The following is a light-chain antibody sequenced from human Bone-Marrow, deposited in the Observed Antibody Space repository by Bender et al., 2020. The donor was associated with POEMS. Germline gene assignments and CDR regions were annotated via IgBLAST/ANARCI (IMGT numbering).Light chain of an antibody. CDR3: QSFDTSLSGWV. V-gene: IGLV2-14*02. CDR2: EDN. J-gene: IGLJ3*02. CDR1: TSDIGSYNL. Sequence: QSVLTQPASVSASPGQSINITCTGSTSDIGSYNLVSWYQQHPGKGPKLMIYEDNKRPSGVSNRFSGSKSGTSVSLAITGLQAEDEADYYCQSFDTSLSGWVFGAGTKLTV.